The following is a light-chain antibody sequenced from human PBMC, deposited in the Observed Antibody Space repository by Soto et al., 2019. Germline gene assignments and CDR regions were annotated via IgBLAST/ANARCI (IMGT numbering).Light chain of an antibody. Sequence: DIQMTQSPASLSASLGDKVTIACRTSQTISRSLNWYHHRPGKAPRLLVYAATTLQSGVPSRFSGSGSGTDFNLTISSLQPEDFATYYCQQSFSIPFTFGPGTKGIS. V-gene: IGKV1-39*01. J-gene: IGKJ3*01. CDR3: QQSFSIPFT. CDR2: AAT. CDR1: QTISRS.